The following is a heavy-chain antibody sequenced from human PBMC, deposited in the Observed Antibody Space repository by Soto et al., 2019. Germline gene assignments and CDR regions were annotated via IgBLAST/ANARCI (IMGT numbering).Heavy chain of an antibody. J-gene: IGHJ4*02. V-gene: IGHV3-48*01. CDR2: ISSSSSTI. Sequence: GGSLRLSCAASGFTFSSYSMNWVRQAPGKGLEWVSYISSSSSTIYYADSVKGRFTISRDNAKNSLYLQMNSLRAEDTAVYYCARDPPPYGDSPYYFDYWGQGTLVTVSS. D-gene: IGHD4-17*01. CDR1: GFTFSSYS. CDR3: ARDPPPYGDSPYYFDY.